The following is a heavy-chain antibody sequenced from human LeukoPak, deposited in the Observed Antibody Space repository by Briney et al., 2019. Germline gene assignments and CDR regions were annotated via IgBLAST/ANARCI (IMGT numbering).Heavy chain of an antibody. CDR2: ISYSAGNT. CDR1: GFIFNNYA. D-gene: IGHD6-13*01. Sequence: PGGSLRLSCAASGFIFNNYAMSWVRQAPGKGLEWVSIISYSAGNTYYADSVKGRFTISRDNSKNTLYLQMNSLRAEDTAVYYCAKGGIPYYGMDVWGLGTTVTVSS. V-gene: IGHV3-23*01. CDR3: AKGGIPYYGMDV. J-gene: IGHJ6*02.